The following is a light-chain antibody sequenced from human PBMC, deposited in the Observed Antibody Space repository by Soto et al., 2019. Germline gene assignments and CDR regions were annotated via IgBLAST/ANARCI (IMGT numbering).Light chain of an antibody. CDR1: SSDVGGYNY. Sequence: QSALTQPASVSGSPGQSITISCTGTSSDVGGYNYVSWYQQHPGKAPKLMIYDVSNRPSGVSNGFSGSKSGNTASLAISGLQAEDEADYYCSSYTSSSTLLFGGGTKVTVL. CDR3: SSYTSSSTLL. CDR2: DVS. J-gene: IGLJ2*01. V-gene: IGLV2-14*01.